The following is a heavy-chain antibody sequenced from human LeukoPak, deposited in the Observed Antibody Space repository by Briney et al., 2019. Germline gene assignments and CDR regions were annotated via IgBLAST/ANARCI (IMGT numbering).Heavy chain of an antibody. CDR2: IWYDGSNK. V-gene: IGHV3-33*06. Sequence: GGSLRLFCAASGFTFSCYGMHWVRQAPGKGLEWVAVIWYDGSNKYYADSVKGRFTISRDNSKNTLYLQMNSLRAGDTAVYYCAKFGGVVGNDTFDIWGQGTMVTVSS. D-gene: IGHD3-16*01. J-gene: IGHJ3*02. CDR3: AKFGGVVGNDTFDI. CDR1: GFTFSCYG.